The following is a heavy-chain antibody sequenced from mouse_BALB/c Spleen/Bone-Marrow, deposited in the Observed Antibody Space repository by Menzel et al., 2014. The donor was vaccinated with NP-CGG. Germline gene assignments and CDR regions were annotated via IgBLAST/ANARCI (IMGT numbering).Heavy chain of an antibody. J-gene: IGHJ3*01. V-gene: IGHV14-3*02. D-gene: IGHD1-1*01. CDR1: GYNIKDTY. CDR3: APYYYGRWFAN. Sequence: VQLQQSGAELVKPVASVKLSCTASGYNIKDTYTLRVKQRPEQGLEWIGRIDPANGNIKYDPKFQGMATRTADTSSNTAYLQLSSLTSEDTAVYYCAPYYYGRWFANWGQGTLVPVST. CDR2: IDPANGNI.